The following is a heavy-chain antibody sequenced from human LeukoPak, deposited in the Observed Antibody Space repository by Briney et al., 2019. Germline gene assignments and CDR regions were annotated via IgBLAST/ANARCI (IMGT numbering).Heavy chain of an antibody. V-gene: IGHV1-69*13. J-gene: IGHJ6*02. CDR1: GGTFSSYA. CDR3: ATPLPYDSSGYYHYYYYYGMDV. D-gene: IGHD3-22*01. Sequence: SVKVSCKASGGTFSSYAISWVRQAPGQGLEWMGGIIPIFGTANYAQKFQGRVTITADESTSTAYMELSSLRSEDTAVYYCATPLPYDSSGYYHYYYYYGMDVWGQGTTVTVSS. CDR2: IIPIFGTA.